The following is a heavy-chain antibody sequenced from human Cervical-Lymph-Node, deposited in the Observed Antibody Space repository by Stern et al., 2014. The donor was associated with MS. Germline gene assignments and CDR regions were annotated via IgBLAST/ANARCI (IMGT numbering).Heavy chain of an antibody. D-gene: IGHD3-22*01. CDR2: IIPIFGTP. J-gene: IGHJ4*02. Sequence: VQLGESGAEVKKPGSSVKVSCKASGGTFSSYGISWVRQAPGQGLEWMGGIIPIFGTPNYAQKFQGRVTITADESTTTAYMELSSLRPEDTAVYYCVREFSYDTSGYYFYYWGQGTLVTVSS. CDR3: VREFSYDTSGYYFYY. CDR1: GGTFSSYG. V-gene: IGHV1-69*01.